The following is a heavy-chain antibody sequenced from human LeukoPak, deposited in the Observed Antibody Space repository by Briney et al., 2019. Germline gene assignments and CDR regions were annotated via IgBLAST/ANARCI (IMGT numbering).Heavy chain of an antibody. V-gene: IGHV4-34*01. D-gene: IGHD3-3*01. CDR1: GGSISSYY. CDR2: INHSGST. Sequence: SETLSLTCTVSGGSISSYYWSWIRQPPGKGLEWSGEINHSGSTNYNPSLKSRVTISVDTSKNQFSLKLSSVTAADTAVYYCARGTGFLEWLFYYYYMDVWSKGTTVTVSS. J-gene: IGHJ6*03. CDR3: ARGTGFLEWLFYYYYMDV.